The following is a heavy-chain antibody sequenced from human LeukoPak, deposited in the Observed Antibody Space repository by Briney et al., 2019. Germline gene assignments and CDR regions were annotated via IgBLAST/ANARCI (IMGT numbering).Heavy chain of an antibody. J-gene: IGHJ4*02. Sequence: PGGSLRLSCAASEFTYGMNWVRQAPGKGLEWVSSISSSSRDINYADSVKGRFTISRDNAWNSLYLQMNSLRAEDTAVYYCARDSDSSGHYYMDYFDYWGQGALVTVSS. CDR3: ARDSDSSGHYYMDYFDY. CDR2: ISSSSRDI. D-gene: IGHD3-22*01. V-gene: IGHV3-21*01. CDR1: EFTYG.